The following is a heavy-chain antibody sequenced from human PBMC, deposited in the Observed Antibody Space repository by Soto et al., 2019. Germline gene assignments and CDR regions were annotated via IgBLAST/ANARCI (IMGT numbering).Heavy chain of an antibody. CDR1: GYTFTRYY. D-gene: IGHD3-22*01. J-gene: IGHJ4*02. CDR2: INPRGGST. V-gene: IGHV1-46*01. Sequence: QVQLVQSGAEVKKPGASVKVSCKASGYTFTRYYIHWVRQAPGQGLEWMGIINPRGGSTTYAQKFQCRVTLTSDTSTSTAYIELSRLRSEDTAVYFCARDSIVALYYFDYWGQGTPVTVSS. CDR3: ARDSIVALYYFDY.